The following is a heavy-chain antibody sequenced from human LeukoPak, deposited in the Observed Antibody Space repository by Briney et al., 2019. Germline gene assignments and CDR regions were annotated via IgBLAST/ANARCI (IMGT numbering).Heavy chain of an antibody. J-gene: IGHJ6*03. Sequence: GGSLRLSCAASGFTFSSYSMNWVRQAPGKGLEWVSYIRGSSSTIYYADSVKGRFTISRDNAKNSLYLQMNSLRAEDTAVYYCARVEGDFRSGPYYYMDVWGKGTTVTVSS. CDR1: GFTFSSYS. CDR3: ARVEGDFRSGPYYYMDV. CDR2: IRGSSSTI. V-gene: IGHV3-48*01. D-gene: IGHD3-3*01.